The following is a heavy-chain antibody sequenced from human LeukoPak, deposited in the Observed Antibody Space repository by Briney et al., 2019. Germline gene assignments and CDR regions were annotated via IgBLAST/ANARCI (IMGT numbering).Heavy chain of an antibody. CDR1: GYTFTSYG. V-gene: IGHV1-69*04. CDR3: ARGAVAGTDY. D-gene: IGHD6-19*01. J-gene: IGHJ4*02. CDR2: IIPILGIA. Sequence: SVKVSCTASGYTFTSYGISWVRQAPGQGLEWMGRIIPILGIANYAQKFQGRVTITADKSTSTAYMELSSLRSEDTAVYYCARGAVAGTDYWGQGTLVTVSS.